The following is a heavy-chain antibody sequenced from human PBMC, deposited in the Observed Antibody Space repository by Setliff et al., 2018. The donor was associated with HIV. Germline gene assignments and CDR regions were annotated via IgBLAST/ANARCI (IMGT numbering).Heavy chain of an antibody. V-gene: IGHV3-23*01. CDR1: GFTFSDYG. D-gene: IGHD1-26*01. Sequence: GESLRLSCVASGFTFSDYGVTWVRQAPGKGLEWVSTITSTTYYADPVKGRFTIFRDNSRNMLYLEMNSLRAEDTAIYYCAKEKGMVGTKDDALDSWGQGTMVTVSS. J-gene: IGHJ3*02. CDR2: ITSTT. CDR3: AKEKGMVGTKDDALDS.